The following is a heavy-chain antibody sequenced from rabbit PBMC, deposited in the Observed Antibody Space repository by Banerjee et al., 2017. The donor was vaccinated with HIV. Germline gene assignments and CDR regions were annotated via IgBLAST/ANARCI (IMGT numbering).Heavy chain of an antibody. Sequence: QSLEESGGDLVKPGASLTLTCKASGFTLSSNYYMCWVRQAPGKGLEWIGCIYAGSSGTTYYASWAKGRFTISKTSSTTVTLQMTSLTAADTATYFCARDPYGDYVSYGDNLWGPGTLVTVS. CDR3: ARDPYGDYVSYGDNL. J-gene: IGHJ4*01. D-gene: IGHD2-1*01. V-gene: IGHV1S40*01. CDR2: IYAGSSGTT. CDR1: GFTLSSNYY.